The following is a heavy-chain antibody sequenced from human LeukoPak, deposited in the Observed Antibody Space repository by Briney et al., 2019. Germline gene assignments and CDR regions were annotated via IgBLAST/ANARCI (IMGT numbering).Heavy chain of an antibody. V-gene: IGHV3-33*03. Sequence: GRSLRLSCAASGFTFSSYGMHWVRQAPGKGLEWVAVIWYDGSNRYYADSVKGRFTISRDNAKNSLYLQMNSLRAEDTAVYYCASSHGAGGLRTPRFYYFDYWGQGTLVTVSS. CDR2: IWYDGSNR. J-gene: IGHJ4*02. CDR3: ASSHGAGGLRTPRFYYFDY. CDR1: GFTFSSYG. D-gene: IGHD4-17*01.